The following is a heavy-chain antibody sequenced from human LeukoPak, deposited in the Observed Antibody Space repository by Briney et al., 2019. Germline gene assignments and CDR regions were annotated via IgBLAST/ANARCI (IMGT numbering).Heavy chain of an antibody. J-gene: IGHJ4*02. CDR1: GFTFSSYA. CDR2: ISGSGDNT. CDR3: AKVPSSNLNYGSGSYSFDY. V-gene: IGHV3-23*01. D-gene: IGHD3-10*01. Sequence: PPGGSLRLSCAASGFTFSSYAMSWVRQVPGKGLEWVSVISGSGDNTYYADSVKGRFTISRDNSKNMLYLQMNSLRAEDTAVYYCAKVPSSNLNYGSGSYSFDYWGQGTLVTVSS.